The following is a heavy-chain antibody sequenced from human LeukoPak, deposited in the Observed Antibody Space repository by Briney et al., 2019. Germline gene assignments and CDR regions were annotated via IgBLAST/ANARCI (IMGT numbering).Heavy chain of an antibody. CDR1: GFTVSNHY. CDR2: IYSEGST. V-gene: IGHV3-66*01. CDR3: ARVLFSSWYYFDY. Sequence: GGSLRLSCAVSGFTVSNHYLSWVRQAPGKGLEWGSVIYSEGSTYYADSVKGRFTISRDNSKNTLYLQMNSLRVEDTSVYYCARVLFSSWYYFDYWGQGTLVTVSS. J-gene: IGHJ4*02. D-gene: IGHD6-13*01.